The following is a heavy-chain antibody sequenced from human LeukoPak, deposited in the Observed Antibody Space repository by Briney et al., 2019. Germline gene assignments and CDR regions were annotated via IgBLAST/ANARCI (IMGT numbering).Heavy chain of an antibody. Sequence: PSQTLSLTCAISGDSVSSNSAAWNWIRQSPSRGLEWLGRTYYRSKCHSDYAVSLKSRITINPDTSKNLFSLQLGSVTPEDTAVYYCARVTELGRGFNYWGQGTLVIVSS. CDR1: GDSVSSNSAA. J-gene: IGHJ4*02. CDR2: TYYRSKCHS. CDR3: ARVTELGRGFNY. V-gene: IGHV6-1*01. D-gene: IGHD3-16*01.